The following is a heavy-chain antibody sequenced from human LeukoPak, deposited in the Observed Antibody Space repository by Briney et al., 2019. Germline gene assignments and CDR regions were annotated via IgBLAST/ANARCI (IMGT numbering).Heavy chain of an antibody. D-gene: IGHD6-13*01. CDR3: ARNTAAPRLRFFDY. CDR1: GGSISSYY. V-gene: IGHV4-59*01. J-gene: IGHJ4*02. CDR2: IYYSGST. Sequence: SETLSLTCTVSGGSISSYYWSWIRQPPGKGLEWIGYIYYSGSTNYNPSLKSRVTISVDTSKNQFSLKLSSVTAADTAVYYCARNTAAPRLRFFDYWGQGTLVTVSS.